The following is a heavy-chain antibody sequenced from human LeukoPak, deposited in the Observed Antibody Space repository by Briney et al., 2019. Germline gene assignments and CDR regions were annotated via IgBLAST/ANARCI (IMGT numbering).Heavy chain of an antibody. V-gene: IGHV3-9*01. J-gene: IGHJ6*02. Sequence: PGGSLRLSCIGSGFTFDDYGMHWVRQAPGKGLEWVSHISWNSGNIGYVDSVKGRFTISRDNAKNSLYLEMNSLRPEDTALYYCAKDRGITASGKKGMDVWGQGTTVTVSS. D-gene: IGHD6-13*01. CDR1: GFTFDDYG. CDR2: ISWNSGNI. CDR3: AKDRGITASGKKGMDV.